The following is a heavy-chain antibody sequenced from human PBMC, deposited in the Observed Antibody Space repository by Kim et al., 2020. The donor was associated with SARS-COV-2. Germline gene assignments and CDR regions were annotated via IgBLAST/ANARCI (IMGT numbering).Heavy chain of an antibody. Sequence: PALKGRVTLSVDTSKKQFSLKLRSVTAAETAVYYCARDGHTARRIYGMDVWGQGTTVTVSS. D-gene: IGHD5-18*01. J-gene: IGHJ6*02. CDR3: ARDGHTARRIYGMDV. V-gene: IGHV4-31*02.